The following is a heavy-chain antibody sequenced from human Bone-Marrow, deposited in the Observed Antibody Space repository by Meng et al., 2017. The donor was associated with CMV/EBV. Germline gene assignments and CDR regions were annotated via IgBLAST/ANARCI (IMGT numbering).Heavy chain of an antibody. D-gene: IGHD3-3*01. CDR2: FDPEDGET. V-gene: IGHV1-24*01. Sequence: ASVKVSCKVSGYTLTELSMHWVRQAPGKGLEWMGGFDPEDGETIYAQKFQGRVTMTEDTSTDTAYMELSSLRSEDTAVYYCATAPRVEWLGGCDYWGQGTLVNVYS. CDR3: ATAPRVEWLGGCDY. J-gene: IGHJ4*02. CDR1: GYTLTELS.